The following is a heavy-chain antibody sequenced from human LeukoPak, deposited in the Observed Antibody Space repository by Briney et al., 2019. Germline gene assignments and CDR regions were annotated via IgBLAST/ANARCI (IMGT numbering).Heavy chain of an antibody. D-gene: IGHD4-23*01. Sequence: SETLSLTCTVSGFSISSRSDYWGWIRQTPGKGLEWIGNLDSSGNTYYNPSIKSRVTISVGTSKNQFSLNLRSVTAADTAIYFCSRSHDYGGLYFYYYMDVWGKGTTVTVSS. J-gene: IGHJ6*03. CDR2: LDSSGNT. CDR1: GFSISSRSDY. CDR3: SRSHDYGGLYFYYYMDV. V-gene: IGHV4-39*01.